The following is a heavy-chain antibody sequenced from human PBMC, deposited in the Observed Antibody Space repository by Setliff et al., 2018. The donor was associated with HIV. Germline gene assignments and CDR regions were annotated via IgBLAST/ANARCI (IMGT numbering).Heavy chain of an antibody. Sequence: GGSLRLSCAASGFTFSSYGMTWVRQAPGKGLEWVSYISGSSTTIYYADSVKGRFTISRDNSKNTLYLQMNGLRDADTAVYYCARRRALAGFDLWGQGTLVTVSS. CDR2: ISGSSTTI. CDR3: ARRRALAGFDL. J-gene: IGHJ4*02. V-gene: IGHV3-48*02. CDR1: GFTFSSYG. D-gene: IGHD6-6*01.